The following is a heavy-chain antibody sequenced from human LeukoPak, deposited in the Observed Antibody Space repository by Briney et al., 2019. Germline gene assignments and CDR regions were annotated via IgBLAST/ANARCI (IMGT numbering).Heavy chain of an antibody. V-gene: IGHV1-69*01. D-gene: IGHD1-7*01. CDR3: ARLITGTWFDP. CDR2: IIPMFGTT. J-gene: IGHJ5*02. Sequence: SVKVSCKASGGSFSSYAISWVRQAPGQGLAWMGGIIPMFGTTNYAQKFQGRVTVTADESTGTAYMKLSSLRSEDTAVYYCARLITGTWFDPWGQGTLVTVSS. CDR1: GGSFSSYA.